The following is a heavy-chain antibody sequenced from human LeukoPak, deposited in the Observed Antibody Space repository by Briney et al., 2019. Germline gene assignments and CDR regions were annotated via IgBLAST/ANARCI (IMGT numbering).Heavy chain of an antibody. CDR2: INPNNGGT. CDR3: ARSGSSWSLIIDY. D-gene: IGHD6-13*01. J-gene: IGHJ4*02. CDR1: GYTFTGYY. Sequence: GASVKVSCKASGYTFTGYYMHWVRQAPGQGLEWMGWINPNNGGTNYAQKFQGRVTMTRDTSISTAYMELSRLRSDDTAVYYCARSGSSWSLIIDYWGQGTLVTVSS. V-gene: IGHV1-2*02.